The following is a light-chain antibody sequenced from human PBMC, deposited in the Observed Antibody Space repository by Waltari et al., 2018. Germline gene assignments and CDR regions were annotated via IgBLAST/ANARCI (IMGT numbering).Light chain of an antibody. J-gene: IGKJ3*01. V-gene: IGKV1-12*01. Sequence: DIQMTQSPSSVSTSVGDRVTISCRASQGIGTSFAWYQQKTGNATQVLICAASTLQSGVPSRFSGSGSGTDFTLTINGLQPEDFATYYCQQAGSFPFTFGPGTKVDFK. CDR1: QGIGTS. CDR2: AAS. CDR3: QQAGSFPFT.